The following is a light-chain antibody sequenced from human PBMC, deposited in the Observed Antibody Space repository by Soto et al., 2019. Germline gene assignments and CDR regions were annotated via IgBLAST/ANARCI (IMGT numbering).Light chain of an antibody. J-gene: IGLJ1*01. Sequence: NFMLTQPHSVSESPGKTVTISCTRSGGSIASGYVQWYQQRPGSAPTTVIYEDNQRPSGVPDRFSGSIDRSSNSASLTISRLKTEDEANYYCQSYHSSTPYVFGTGTKLTVL. CDR2: EDN. CDR3: QSYHSSTPYV. V-gene: IGLV6-57*03. CDR1: GGSIASGY.